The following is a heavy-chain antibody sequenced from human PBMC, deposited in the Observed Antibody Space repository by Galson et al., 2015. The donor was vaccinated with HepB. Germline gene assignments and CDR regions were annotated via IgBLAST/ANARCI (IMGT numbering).Heavy chain of an antibody. Sequence: SLRLSCAASGFTFSSYSMNWVRQAPGKGLEWVSSISSSSSYIYYADSVKGRFTISRDNAKNSLYLQMNSLRAEDTAVYYCARAGDIVVVVAAGGFDYWGQGTLVTVSS. J-gene: IGHJ4*02. CDR3: ARAGDIVVVVAAGGFDY. CDR1: GFTFSSYS. CDR2: ISSSSSYI. D-gene: IGHD2-15*01. V-gene: IGHV3-21*01.